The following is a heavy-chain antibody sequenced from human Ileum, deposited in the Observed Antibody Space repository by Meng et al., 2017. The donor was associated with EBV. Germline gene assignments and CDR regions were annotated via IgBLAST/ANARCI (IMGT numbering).Heavy chain of an antibody. V-gene: IGHV3-23*01. CDR1: GLTFSNNA. D-gene: IGHD3-16*01. CDR3: AKDRAQYDPLDY. Sequence: EVQLLGLGDGLVRPGGSLRLSCAGCGLTFSNNAMSWVRQAPGKGLEWVSSISGSGRSAYYADSVKGRFTISRDSSKSTLYLQMNSLRAEDTALYYCAKDRAQYDPLDYWGQGTLVTVSS. J-gene: IGHJ4*02. CDR2: ISGSGRSA.